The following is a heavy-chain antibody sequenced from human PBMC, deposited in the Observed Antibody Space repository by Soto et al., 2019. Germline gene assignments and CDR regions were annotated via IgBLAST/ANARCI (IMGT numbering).Heavy chain of an antibody. CDR2: IYYSGST. Sequence: SETLSLTCTVSGGSISPYYWSWIRQPPGKGLEWIGYIYYSGSTNYNPALKSRGTISVDTSKIQFSRKLSSVTAADTAVYYCARTEYCGGDCYSHFDYWGQGTLVTVSS. D-gene: IGHD2-21*02. V-gene: IGHV4-59*01. J-gene: IGHJ4*02. CDR1: GGSISPYY. CDR3: ARTEYCGGDCYSHFDY.